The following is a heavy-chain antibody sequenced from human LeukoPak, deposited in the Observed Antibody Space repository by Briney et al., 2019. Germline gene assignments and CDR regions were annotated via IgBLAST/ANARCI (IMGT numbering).Heavy chain of an antibody. Sequence: PGASLRLSCAASGFTFSSYAMSWVRQAPGKGLEWVSAISGSGGSTYYADSVKGRFTISRDNSKNTLYLQMNSLRAEDTAVYYCARSRESSGWPGYFQHWGQGTLVTVSS. J-gene: IGHJ1*01. CDR2: ISGSGGST. D-gene: IGHD6-19*01. V-gene: IGHV3-23*01. CDR3: ARSRESSGWPGYFQH. CDR1: GFTFSSYA.